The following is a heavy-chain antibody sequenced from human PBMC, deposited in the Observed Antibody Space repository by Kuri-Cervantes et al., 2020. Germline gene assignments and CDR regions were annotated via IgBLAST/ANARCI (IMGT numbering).Heavy chain of an antibody. CDR2: ISYDGSNK. J-gene: IGHJ6*02. Sequence: GESLKISCAASGFIFSSYGMHWVRQAPGKGLEWVAVISYDGSNKYYADSVKGRFTISRDNSKNTLYLQMNSLRAEDTAVYYCAKDPSRWLQLMGRGWDYYYYYGMDVCGQGTTVTVSS. CDR1: GFIFSSYG. CDR3: AKDPSRWLQLMGRGWDYYYYYGMDV. D-gene: IGHD5-24*01. V-gene: IGHV3-30*18.